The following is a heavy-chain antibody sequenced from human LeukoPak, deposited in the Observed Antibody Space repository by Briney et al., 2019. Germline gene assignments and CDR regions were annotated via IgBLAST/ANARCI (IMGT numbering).Heavy chain of an antibody. V-gene: IGHV3-30-3*01. D-gene: IGHD6-13*01. Sequence: PGGSLRLSCAASGFSFSSYAMHWVRQAAGKGLAWVAVISNDGSNKHYADSVKGRFTISRDNSKNTLYLQMDSLRAEDTAVYYCARGVSTSWYSASQHWGQGTLVTVSS. CDR1: GFSFSSYA. J-gene: IGHJ1*01. CDR2: ISNDGSNK. CDR3: ARGVSTSWYSASQH.